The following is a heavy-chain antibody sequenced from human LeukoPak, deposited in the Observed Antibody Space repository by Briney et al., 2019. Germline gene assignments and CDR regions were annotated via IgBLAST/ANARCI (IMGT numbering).Heavy chain of an antibody. D-gene: IGHD2-2*01. CDR1: GYTFTSYG. Sequence: ASVKVSCKASGYTFTSYGISWVRQAPGQGLEWMGWISAYNGNTNYAQKLQGRVTMTTDTSTSTAYMELRSLRSDDTAVYYCARLCSTTSCYPHYYYGMDVWGKGTTVTVSS. V-gene: IGHV1-18*04. J-gene: IGHJ6*04. CDR3: ARLCSTTSCYPHYYYGMDV. CDR2: ISAYNGNT.